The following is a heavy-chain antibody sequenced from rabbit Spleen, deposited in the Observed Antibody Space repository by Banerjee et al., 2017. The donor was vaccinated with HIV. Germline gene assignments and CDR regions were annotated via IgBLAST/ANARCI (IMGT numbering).Heavy chain of an antibody. CDR1: GFSFSSGYY. CDR3: ARDGAGGSYFAL. V-gene: IGHV1S40*01. Sequence: QSLEESGGGLVQPEGSLTLTCTASGFSFSSGYYMCWVRQAPGKGLEWIACIGVSSGSTYYASWAKGRFTISKTSSTTVTLQMTSLTAADTATYFCARDGAGGSYFALWGPGTLVTVS. D-gene: IGHD8-1*01. CDR2: IGVSSGST. J-gene: IGHJ4*01.